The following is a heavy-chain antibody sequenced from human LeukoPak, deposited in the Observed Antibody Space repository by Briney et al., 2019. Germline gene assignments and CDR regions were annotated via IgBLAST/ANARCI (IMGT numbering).Heavy chain of an antibody. J-gene: IGHJ4*02. CDR2: TNRDGSST. CDR1: GFTLSSYW. Sequence: GGSLRLSCAASGFTLSSYWMHWVRQAPGKGPVWVARTNRDGSSTAYADSVKGRFTISKDNAKNTLYLLINSLSAEDTAVYYCARDSVASYIFDYWGQGPLVTVSS. V-gene: IGHV3-74*01. CDR3: ARDSVASYIFDY. D-gene: IGHD1-1*01.